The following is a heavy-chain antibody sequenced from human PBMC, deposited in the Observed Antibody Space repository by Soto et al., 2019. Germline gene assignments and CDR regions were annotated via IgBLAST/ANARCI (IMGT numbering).Heavy chain of an antibody. CDR3: ARDGGGDSYSRAWYEFDY. V-gene: IGHV3-23*01. J-gene: IGHJ4*02. CDR2: ISDSGDAT. D-gene: IGHD6-19*01. Sequence: EVRLLESGGGLVQPGGSLRLACAASGFTFSNYAMNWVRQAPGKGLEWVSVISDSGDATHYAESVKGRFTISRDNSKNTMYLKLDSLRAEDTAVYYCARDGGGDSYSRAWYEFDYWGQGNLVTVSS. CDR1: GFTFSNYA.